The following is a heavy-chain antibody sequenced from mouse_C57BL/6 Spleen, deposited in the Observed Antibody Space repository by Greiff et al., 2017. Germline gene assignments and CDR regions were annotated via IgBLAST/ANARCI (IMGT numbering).Heavy chain of an antibody. CDR3: ARSYDYEDY. CDR2: IYPGSGST. Sequence: QVQLQQPGAELVKPGASVKMSCKASGYTFTSYWITWVKQRPGQGLEWIGDIYPGSGSTNYNEKFKSKATLTVDTSSSTAYLQLSSLTSEDAAVYYCARSYDYEDYWGQGTTLTVSS. CDR1: GYTFTSYW. D-gene: IGHD2-4*01. J-gene: IGHJ2*01. V-gene: IGHV1-55*01.